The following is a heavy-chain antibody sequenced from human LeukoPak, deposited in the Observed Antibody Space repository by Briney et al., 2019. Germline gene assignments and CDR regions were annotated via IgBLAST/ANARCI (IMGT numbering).Heavy chain of an antibody. J-gene: IGHJ4*02. CDR1: GGSISSGGYS. D-gene: IGHD4-11*01. Sequence: SETLSLTCAVSGGSISSGGYSWSWIRQQPGKGLEWIGYIYHSGSTYYNPSLKSRVSISVDTSKNQFSLKVTSVTAADTAVYYCAREWQYQFDYWGQGSLVTVSS. CDR3: AREWQYQFDY. V-gene: IGHV4-30-2*01. CDR2: IYHSGST.